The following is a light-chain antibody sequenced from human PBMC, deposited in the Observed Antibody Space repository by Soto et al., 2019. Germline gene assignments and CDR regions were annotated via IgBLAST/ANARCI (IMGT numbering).Light chain of an antibody. CDR1: QSVTSAS. V-gene: IGKV3-20*01. J-gene: IGKJ1*01. CDR2: GAF. Sequence: EIVLTQSPCTLSLSPGERATLSCRSSQSVTSASLAWYLQKPGQAPRLLIYGAFNRATGIPDRFSGSGSGADFTLTVSRLEPEDFGLYYCQQYRASPPSWTFGQGTKVEIK. CDR3: QQYRASPPSWT.